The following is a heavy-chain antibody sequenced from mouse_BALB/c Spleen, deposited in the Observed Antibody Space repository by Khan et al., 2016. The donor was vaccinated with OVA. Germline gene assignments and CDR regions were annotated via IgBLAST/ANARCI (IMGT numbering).Heavy chain of an antibody. Sequence: EVELVESGGGLVKPGGSLKLSCAASGFTFSDHYMYWVRQTPEKRLEWVATISDGGSYTYYPDSVKGRFAISRDDVENNLYLQMSSLKSEDTAMYYCARGYYGDPFAYWGQGTLVTVSA. CDR2: ISDGGSYT. V-gene: IGHV5-4*02. D-gene: IGHD2-13*01. CDR1: GFTFSDHY. J-gene: IGHJ3*01. CDR3: ARGYYGDPFAY.